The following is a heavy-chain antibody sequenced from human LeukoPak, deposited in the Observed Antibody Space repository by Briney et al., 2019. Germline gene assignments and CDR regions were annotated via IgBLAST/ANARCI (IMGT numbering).Heavy chain of an antibody. D-gene: IGHD3-16*01. V-gene: IGHV6-1*01. J-gene: IGHJ4*02. CDR1: RDSVSSNTTA. CDR3: ARSVNWGCFDY. CDR2: KYSRSKWYN. Sequence: SQTLSLTCAISRDSVSSNTTASNWISHSPSSCLEWRGKKYSRSKWYNDYAVSVKSRIPINPDTSKNHLSLQLNSVTTEDTDVYYCARSVNWGCFDYWGQGAL.